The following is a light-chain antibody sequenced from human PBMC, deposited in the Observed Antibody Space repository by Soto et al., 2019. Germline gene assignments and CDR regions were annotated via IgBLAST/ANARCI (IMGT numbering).Light chain of an antibody. J-gene: IGKJ4*01. CDR1: LDIRGY. V-gene: IGKV1-9*01. Sequence: DIQLTQSPSFLSASVGDRVTITCRASLDIRGYLAWYQQKPGKVPRLLIYSASTLQSGVPSRFSCSGSGTEFTLTIRSLQPEDFASYYCQQLDRYPFTLGGGTKVDIK. CDR3: QQLDRYPFT. CDR2: SAS.